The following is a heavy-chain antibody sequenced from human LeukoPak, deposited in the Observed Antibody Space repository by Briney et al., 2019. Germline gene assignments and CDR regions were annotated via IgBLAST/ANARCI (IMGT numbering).Heavy chain of an antibody. CDR3: ARDVGYSSSGPVD. CDR2: VWYDGSNQ. J-gene: IGHJ4*02. D-gene: IGHD6-13*01. CDR1: GFTFSNSG. Sequence: PGRSLRLSCAASGFTFSNSGMHWVRQAPGKGLEWVAIVWYDGSNQYYADSVKGRFIISRDNSKNTVDLQMNNLRPEDTAVYYCARDVGYSSSGPVDWGQGTLVTVSS. V-gene: IGHV3-33*01.